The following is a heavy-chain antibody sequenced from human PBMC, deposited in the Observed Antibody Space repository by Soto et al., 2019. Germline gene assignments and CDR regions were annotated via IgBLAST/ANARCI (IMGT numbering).Heavy chain of an antibody. Sequence: ASVKVSCKASGYTFTNYGISWVRQAPGQGLEWMGWISAYNGNTNYAQKLQGRVTMTTDTSTSTAYMELRSLRSDDTAVYYCARAGSLQYCSGGSCPSFDPWGQGTLVTVSS. J-gene: IGHJ5*02. CDR1: GYTFTNYG. V-gene: IGHV1-18*01. D-gene: IGHD2-15*01. CDR2: ISAYNGNT. CDR3: ARAGSLQYCSGGSCPSFDP.